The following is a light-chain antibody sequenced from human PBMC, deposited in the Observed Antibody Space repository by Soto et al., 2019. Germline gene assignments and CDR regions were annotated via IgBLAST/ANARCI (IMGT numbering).Light chain of an antibody. Sequence: QSALTQPRSVSGSPGQSVTISCTGTSSDVGGYNYVSWYQHHPGKAPKLMIYDVSKRPSGVPDCFSGSKSGNTASLTISGLQADDEADYYCCSYAGSYTFYVFGTGTKVTVL. CDR3: CSYAGSYTFYV. CDR1: SSDVGGYNY. V-gene: IGLV2-11*01. CDR2: DVS. J-gene: IGLJ1*01.